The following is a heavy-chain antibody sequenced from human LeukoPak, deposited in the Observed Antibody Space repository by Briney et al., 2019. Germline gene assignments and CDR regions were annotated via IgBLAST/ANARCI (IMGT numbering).Heavy chain of an antibody. J-gene: IGHJ3*02. CDR2: ISYDGSNK. V-gene: IGHV3-30*18. CDR3: AKESSPSTFDI. Sequence: GGSLRLSCAASGFTFSSYGMHWVRQAPGKGLEWVAAISYDGSNKYYADSVKGRFTISRDNSKNTLYLQMNSLRAEDTAVYYCAKESSPSTFDIWGQGAMVTVSS. D-gene: IGHD6-13*01. CDR1: GFTFSSYG.